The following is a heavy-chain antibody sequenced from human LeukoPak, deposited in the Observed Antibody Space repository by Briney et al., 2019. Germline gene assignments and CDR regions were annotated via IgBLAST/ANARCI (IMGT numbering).Heavy chain of an antibody. D-gene: IGHD3-10*01. Sequence: PSETLSLTCAVYGGSFSGYYWSWIRQPPGKGLVWIGEINHSGSTNYNPSLKSRVTISVDTSKNQFSLKLSSVTAADTAVYYCARGQSADMVRGVNNWFDPWGQGTLVTVSS. CDR1: GGSFSGYY. J-gene: IGHJ5*02. CDR3: ARGQSADMVRGVNNWFDP. CDR2: INHSGST. V-gene: IGHV4-34*01.